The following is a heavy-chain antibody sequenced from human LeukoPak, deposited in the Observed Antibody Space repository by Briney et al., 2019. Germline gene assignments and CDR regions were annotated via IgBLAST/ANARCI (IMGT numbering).Heavy chain of an antibody. J-gene: IGHJ4*02. CDR2: INTNTGNP. D-gene: IGHD2-15*01. CDR3: ARGCSGSTCYSSDS. CDR1: GYTFTNYA. V-gene: IGHV7-4-1*02. Sequence: ASVKVSCKASGYTFTNYAMNWVRQAPGQGLEWMGWINTNTGNPTYAQGFTGRFVFSLGTSVSTAYPQISSLKAEDTAVYYCARGCSGSTCYSSDSWGQGTLVTVSS.